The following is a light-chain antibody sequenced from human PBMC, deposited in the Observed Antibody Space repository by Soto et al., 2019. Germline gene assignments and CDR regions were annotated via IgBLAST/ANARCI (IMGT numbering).Light chain of an antibody. V-gene: IGLV2-14*01. J-gene: IGLJ1*01. CDR1: SSDVGGYNY. Sequence: QSALPQPASVSGSPGQSITISCTGTSSDVGGYNYVSWYQQHPGKAPKLMIYEVSNRPSGVSHRFSGSKSGNTASLTISGLQAEDEADYYCTSYTSNNSRVFGTGTKVTVL. CDR2: EVS. CDR3: TSYTSNNSRV.